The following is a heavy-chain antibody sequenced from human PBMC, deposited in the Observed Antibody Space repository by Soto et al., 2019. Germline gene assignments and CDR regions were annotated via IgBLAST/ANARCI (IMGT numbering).Heavy chain of an antibody. CDR1: GDSISNLDYF. CDR3: ARLAARPFDY. CDR2: IYKSATT. D-gene: IGHD6-6*01. Sequence: SETLSLTCSVSGDSISNLDYFWAWIRQPPGQALEYIGYIYKSATTYYNPSFESRVAISVDTSKSQFSLNVTSVTAADTAVYYCARLAARPFDYWGQGTLVTVSS. J-gene: IGHJ4*02. V-gene: IGHV4-30-4*01.